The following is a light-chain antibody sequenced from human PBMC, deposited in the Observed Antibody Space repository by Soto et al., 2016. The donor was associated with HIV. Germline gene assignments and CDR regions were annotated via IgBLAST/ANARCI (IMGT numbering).Light chain of an antibody. J-gene: IGKJ1*01. V-gene: IGKV2-30*02. CDR1: QSLVHSDGNSY. CDR3: MQGKYWRT. CDR2: QAS. Sequence: DVALTQSPLSLPVTLGQPASISCRSSQSLVHSDGNSYLTWFHQRPGQSPRRLIYQASKRDSGVPDRFSGSGSGTDFTLKISRVRLRMLGFITCMQGKYWRTFGQGTKVDIK.